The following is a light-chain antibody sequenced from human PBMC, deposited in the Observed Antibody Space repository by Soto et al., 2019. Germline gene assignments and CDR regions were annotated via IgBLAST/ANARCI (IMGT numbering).Light chain of an antibody. V-gene: IGKV3-20*01. Sequence: MPQSPATLPLPPAQRAGLSCRASQSVSKNYLAWYQQKPGQAPRLLIYGASNRATGIPDRFSGSGSGTDFTLTISRMEPEDFAVYYCQQYGSSGTFGQGTKVDIK. CDR3: QQYGSSGT. CDR1: QSVSKNY. CDR2: GAS. J-gene: IGKJ1*01.